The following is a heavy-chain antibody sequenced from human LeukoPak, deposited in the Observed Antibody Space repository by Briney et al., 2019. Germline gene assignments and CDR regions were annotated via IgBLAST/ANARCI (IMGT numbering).Heavy chain of an antibody. D-gene: IGHD1-26*01. J-gene: IGHJ4*02. CDR1: GDSISSYY. CDR2: IYYSGST. V-gene: IGHV4-59*08. CDR3: ARHRGGSPYYFDY. Sequence: PSETLSLTCTVSGDSISSYYWNWVRQPPGKGLEWIGYIYYSGSTNCNPSLKSRVTISIDTSKNQFSLKLSSVTAADTAVYYCARHRGGSPYYFDYWGQGTLVTVSS.